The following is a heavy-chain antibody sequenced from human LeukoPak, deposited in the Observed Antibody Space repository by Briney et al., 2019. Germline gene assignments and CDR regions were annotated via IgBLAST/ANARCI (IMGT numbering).Heavy chain of an antibody. Sequence: SETLSLTCAVSGDSINSGSYYWSWIRQPPGKGLEWIGYIYYSGSTNYNPSLKSRVTISVDTSKNQFSLKLSSVTAADTAVYYCARHDPYGSGKGGENAFDIWGQGTMVTVSS. CDR2: IYYSGST. CDR3: ARHDPYGSGKGGENAFDI. D-gene: IGHD3-10*01. CDR1: GDSINSGSYY. V-gene: IGHV4-61*01. J-gene: IGHJ3*02.